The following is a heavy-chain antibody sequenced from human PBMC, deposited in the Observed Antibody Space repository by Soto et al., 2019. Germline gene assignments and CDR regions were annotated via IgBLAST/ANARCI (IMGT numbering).Heavy chain of an antibody. CDR3: ARLPPHTAPPVDAFDI. CDR1: GGSISSGGYS. V-gene: IGHV4-30-2*05. J-gene: IGHJ3*02. Sequence: SETLSLTCAVSGGSISSGGYSWSWIRQPPGKGLEWIGYIYHSGSTYYNPSLKSRVTISVDTSKNQFSLKLSSVTAADTAVYYCARLPPHTAPPVDAFDIWGQGTMVTVSS. CDR2: IYHSGST.